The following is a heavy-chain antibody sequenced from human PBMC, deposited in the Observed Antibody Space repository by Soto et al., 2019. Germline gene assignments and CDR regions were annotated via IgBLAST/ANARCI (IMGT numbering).Heavy chain of an antibody. Sequence: GASVKVSCKTSGYTFNDYYMHWARQAPGQGLEWLGWINPNSGDTDYAQNFQGRVTLTGDTSINTTYMQLSSLASGDTAMYYCARDLRGYSNWFHPWGQGTLVTVSS. J-gene: IGHJ5*02. V-gene: IGHV1-2*02. CDR1: GYTFNDYY. CDR3: ARDLRGYSNWFHP. D-gene: IGHD3-22*01. CDR2: INPNSGDT.